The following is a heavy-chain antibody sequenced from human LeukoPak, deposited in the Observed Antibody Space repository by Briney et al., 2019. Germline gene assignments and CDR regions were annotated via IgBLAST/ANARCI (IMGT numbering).Heavy chain of an antibody. V-gene: IGHV3-30*04. CDR1: GFTFSSYA. CDR2: ISYDGSNK. D-gene: IGHD3-10*01. J-gene: IGHJ4*02. Sequence: GRSLRLSCAASGFTFSSYAMHWVRQAPGKGLEWVAVISYDGSNKYYADSVKGRFTISRDNSKNTLYLQMNSLRAEDTAVYYCARDYYYYDSGSYYSNIANWGQGTLVTVSS. CDR3: ARDYYYYDSGSYYSNIAN.